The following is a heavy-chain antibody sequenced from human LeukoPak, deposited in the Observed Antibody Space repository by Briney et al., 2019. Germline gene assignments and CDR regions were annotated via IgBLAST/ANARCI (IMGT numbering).Heavy chain of an antibody. J-gene: IGHJ3*01. CDR3: ARDGGERGNSAFDV. D-gene: IGHD3-16*01. V-gene: IGHV3-72*01. CDR1: GFTLTDQY. CDR2: SRNKANSYST. Sequence: GSLRLSCAASGFTLTDQYMDWVRQAPGKALEWIGRSRNKANSYSTEYAASVKDRFVISRDASGNLMYLQMYSLKSDDTAVYFCARDGGERGNSAFDVWGQGTEVTVSS.